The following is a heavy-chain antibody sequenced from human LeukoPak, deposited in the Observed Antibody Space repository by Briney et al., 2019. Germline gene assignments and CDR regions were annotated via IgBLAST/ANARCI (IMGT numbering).Heavy chain of an antibody. J-gene: IGHJ4*02. D-gene: IGHD6-13*01. CDR2: IYYSGST. CDR1: GGSISSYY. Sequence: SETLSLTCTVSGGSISSYYWSWIRQPPGKGLEWIGYIYYSGSTNYNPSLKSRVTISVDTSKNQFSLKLSSVTAADTAVYYCAITYSSSWYPFDYWGQGTLVTVSS. V-gene: IGHV4-59*12. CDR3: AITYSSSWYPFDY.